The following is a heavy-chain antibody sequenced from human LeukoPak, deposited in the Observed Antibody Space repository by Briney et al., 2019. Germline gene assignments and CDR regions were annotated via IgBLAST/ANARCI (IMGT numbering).Heavy chain of an antibody. CDR3: AKDRNSGYDSPFDY. V-gene: IGHV3-9*01. J-gene: IGHJ4*02. CDR1: GSTFYDYA. Sequence: GRSLRLSCAASGSTFYDYAMHCVRHAPGKGLEWVSGLSWNSGSIVYADSVKGRFTISRDNAKNSLYLQMNSLRAEDTALYYCAKDRNSGYDSPFDYWGQGTLVTVSS. CDR2: LSWNSGSI. D-gene: IGHD5-12*01.